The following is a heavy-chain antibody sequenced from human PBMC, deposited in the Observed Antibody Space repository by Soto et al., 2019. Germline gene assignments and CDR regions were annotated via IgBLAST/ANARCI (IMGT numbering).Heavy chain of an antibody. J-gene: IGHJ6*02. CDR3: ASDGSSNSSSYYYKGMDV. Sequence: EVQLVESGGGLVQPGGSLRLSCAASGFTFSSYWMSWVRQAPGKGLEWVANIKQDGSEKFYVDSVKGRFTISRDNAKKALYLHMNTLRVEDSALYYCASDGSSNSSSYYYKGMDVWGQGTTVTVSS. V-gene: IGHV3-7*05. CDR2: IKQDGSEK. D-gene: IGHD6-13*01. CDR1: GFTFSSYW.